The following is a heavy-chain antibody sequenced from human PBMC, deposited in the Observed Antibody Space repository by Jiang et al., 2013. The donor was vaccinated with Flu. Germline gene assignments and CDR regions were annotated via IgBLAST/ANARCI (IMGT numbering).Heavy chain of an antibody. J-gene: IGHJ6*04. D-gene: IGHD6-6*01. V-gene: IGHV3-30*01. CDR3: ARDGPIAARPYYYYYGMDV. Sequence: VQLVESGGGVVQPGRSLRLSCAASGFTFSSYAMHWVRQAPGKGLEWVAVISYDGSNKHYADSVKGRFTISRDNSKNTLYLQMNSLRAEDTAVYYCARDGPIAARPYYYYYGMDVWGKGTTVTVSS. CDR1: GFTFSSYA. CDR2: ISYDGSNK.